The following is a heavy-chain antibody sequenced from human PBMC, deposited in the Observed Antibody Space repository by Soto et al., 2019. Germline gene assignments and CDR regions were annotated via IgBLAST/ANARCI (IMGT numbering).Heavy chain of an antibody. Sequence: QVQLVESGGGVVQPGRSLRLSCAASGFTFSSYGMHWVRQAPGKGLEWVAVIWYDGSNKYYADSVKGRFTISRDNSKNTLYLQMNSLRAEDTAVYYCARETNSSSWYWYYYYGMDVWGQGTTVTVSS. CDR3: ARETNSSSWYWYYYYGMDV. V-gene: IGHV3-33*01. J-gene: IGHJ6*02. CDR1: GFTFSSYG. CDR2: IWYDGSNK. D-gene: IGHD6-13*01.